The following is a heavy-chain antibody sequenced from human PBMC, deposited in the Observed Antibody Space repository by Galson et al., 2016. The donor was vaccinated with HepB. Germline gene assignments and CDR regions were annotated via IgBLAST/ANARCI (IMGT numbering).Heavy chain of an antibody. CDR3: ARDRPCGSYCQNGYFDY. CDR2: INGDGTYT. Sequence: SLRLSCAASGFTFSNYWMHWVRQVPGKGLVWVSHINGDGTYTTYADSVKGRFTISRDNARNTLYLRMSSLGAEDTAVYYCARDRPCGSYCQNGYFDYWGQGSLVAVSS. D-gene: IGHD1-26*01. J-gene: IGHJ4*02. V-gene: IGHV3-74*01. CDR1: GFTFSNYW.